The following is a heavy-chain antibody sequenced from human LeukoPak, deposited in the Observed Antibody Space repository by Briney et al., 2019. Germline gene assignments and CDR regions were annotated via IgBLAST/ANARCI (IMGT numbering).Heavy chain of an antibody. V-gene: IGHV1-69*05. CDR3: ARDRDYDFWSGPGGAY. Sequence: GASVKVSCKASGGTFISYALSGVPQAPGQGLEWMGGIIPIFGTANYAQKFQGSVTITTDESTSTAYMELSSLRSADPAVYYCARDRDYDFWSGPGGAYWAKGTLVTVSS. CDR1: GGTFISYA. D-gene: IGHD3-3*01. J-gene: IGHJ4*02. CDR2: IIPIFGTA.